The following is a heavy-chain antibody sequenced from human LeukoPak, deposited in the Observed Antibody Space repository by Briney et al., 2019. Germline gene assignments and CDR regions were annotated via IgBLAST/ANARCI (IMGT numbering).Heavy chain of an antibody. J-gene: IGHJ4*02. V-gene: IGHV3-23*01. D-gene: IGHD7-27*01. CDR1: GFTFSSLA. CDR3: AKGQELGDGVFDS. CDR2: IRSNGDTT. Sequence: GGSLRLSCTASGFTFSSLAMTWVRQAPGKGLEWVSTIRSNGDTTYNADSVKGRFTISRDNSKNTLYLELNSLRVEDTATFYCAKGQELGDGVFDSWGQGTMVTVSS.